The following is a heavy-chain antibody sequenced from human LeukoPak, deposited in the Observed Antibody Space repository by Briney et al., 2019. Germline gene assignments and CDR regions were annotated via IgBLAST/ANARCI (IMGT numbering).Heavy chain of an antibody. V-gene: IGHV2-5*02. Sequence: SGPTLVNPTQTLTLTCTFSGFSISAHGVGVGWIRQPPGKALEWLALIYWDGESRYSPSLRSRLTITKDASKNQVVLTVTDVDPVDTATYFCAHSVALDYRSFDYWGQGTLVTVSS. CDR1: GFSISAHGVG. CDR2: IYWDGES. D-gene: IGHD4-11*01. J-gene: IGHJ4*02. CDR3: AHSVALDYRSFDY.